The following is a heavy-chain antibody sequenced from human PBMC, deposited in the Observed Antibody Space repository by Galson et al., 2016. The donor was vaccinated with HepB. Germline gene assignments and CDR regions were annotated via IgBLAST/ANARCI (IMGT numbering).Heavy chain of an antibody. D-gene: IGHD3-3*01. CDR2: ISASGST. CDR3: AGTYYDLWSGSFSDY. Sequence: SETLSLTCSVSGGSISRYFWNWIRQPAGKGLEWIGRISASGSTNYNPSLKNRVTMSVDTSKNEFSLKLSSVTAADTAVYYCAGTYYDLWSGSFSDYWGQGTLVTVSS. J-gene: IGHJ4*02. V-gene: IGHV4-4*07. CDR1: GGSISRYF.